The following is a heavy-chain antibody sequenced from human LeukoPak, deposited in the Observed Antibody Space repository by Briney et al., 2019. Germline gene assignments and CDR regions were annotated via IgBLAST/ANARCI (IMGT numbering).Heavy chain of an antibody. CDR1: GFTFSSSW. V-gene: IGHV3-74*01. Sequence: GGSLRLSCAASGFTFSSSWMHWVRQAPGKGLVWVSRINSDGSSTSYADSVKGRFTISRDNAKNTLYLQMNSLRAEDTAVYYCAREGQLAFFFDYWGQGTLVTVSS. J-gene: IGHJ4*02. D-gene: IGHD6-6*01. CDR2: INSDGSST. CDR3: AREGQLAFFFDY.